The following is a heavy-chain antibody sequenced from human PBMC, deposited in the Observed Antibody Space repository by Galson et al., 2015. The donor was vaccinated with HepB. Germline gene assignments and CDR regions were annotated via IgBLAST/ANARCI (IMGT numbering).Heavy chain of an antibody. D-gene: IGHD2-15*01. J-gene: IGHJ4*02. Sequence: SLRLSCAASGFTFSSYSMNWVRQAPGKGLEWVSSISSSSSYIYYADSVKGRFTISRDNAKNSLYLQMNSLRAEDTAVYYCAKAGGRYCSGGSCYSGALMFDYWGQGTLVTVSS. CDR1: GFTFSSYS. CDR2: ISSSSSYI. V-gene: IGHV3-21*04. CDR3: AKAGGRYCSGGSCYSGALMFDY.